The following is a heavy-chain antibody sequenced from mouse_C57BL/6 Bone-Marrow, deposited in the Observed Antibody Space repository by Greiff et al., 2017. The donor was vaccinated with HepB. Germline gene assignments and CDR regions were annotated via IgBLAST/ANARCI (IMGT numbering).Heavy chain of an antibody. D-gene: IGHD2-12*01. Sequence: EVHLVESGGGLVQPGGSLKLSCAASGFTFSDYYMYWVRQTPEKRLEWVAYISNGGGSTYYPDSVKGRFTISRDNAKNTLDLQMSRLKSEDTAMYYCARGSYRGYYAMDYWGQGTSVTVSS. CDR1: GFTFSDYY. J-gene: IGHJ4*01. CDR3: ARGSYRGYYAMDY. V-gene: IGHV5-12*01. CDR2: ISNGGGST.